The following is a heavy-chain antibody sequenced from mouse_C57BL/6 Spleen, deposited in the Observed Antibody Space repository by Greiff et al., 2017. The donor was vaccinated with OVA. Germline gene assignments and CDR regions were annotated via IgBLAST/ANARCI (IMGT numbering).Heavy chain of an antibody. D-gene: IGHD1-1*01. V-gene: IGHV1-7*01. CDR2: INPSSGYT. CDR3: ARCFITTVVATDAMDY. CDR1: GYTFTSYC. J-gene: IGHJ4*01. Sequence: QVQLQQSGAELAKPGASVKLSCKASGYTFTSYCMHWVKQRPGQGLEWIGYINPSSGYTKYNQKFKDKATLTADKSSSTAYMQLSSLTYEDSAVYYCARCFITTVVATDAMDYWGQGTSVTVSS.